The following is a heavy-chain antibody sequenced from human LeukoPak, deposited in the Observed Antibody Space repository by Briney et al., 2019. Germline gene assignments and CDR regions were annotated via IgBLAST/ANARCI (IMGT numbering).Heavy chain of an antibody. CDR1: GGSFSGYY. CDR2: INHSGST. CDR3: AVVDTAMAKGFDY. J-gene: IGHJ4*02. D-gene: IGHD5-18*01. Sequence: PSETLSLTCADYGGSFSGYYWSWIRQPPGKGLEWIGEINHSGSTNYNPSLKSRVTISVDTSKNQFSLKLSSVTAADTAVYYCAVVDTAMAKGFDYWGQGTLVTVSS. V-gene: IGHV4-34*01.